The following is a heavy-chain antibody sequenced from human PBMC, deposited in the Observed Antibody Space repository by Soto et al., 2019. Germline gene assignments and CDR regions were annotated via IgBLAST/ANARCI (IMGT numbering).Heavy chain of an antibody. CDR1: GYTFTSYG. V-gene: IGHV1-18*01. J-gene: IGHJ5*02. CDR2: ISAYNGNT. D-gene: IGHD3-3*01. CDR3: ARDTIFGVSSLGKFDP. Sequence: GASVKVSCKASGYTFTSYGISWVRQAPGQGLEWMGWISAYNGNTNYAQKLQGRVTMTTDTSTSTAYMELRSLRSDDTAVYYCARDTIFGVSSLGKFDPWGQGTLVTVSS.